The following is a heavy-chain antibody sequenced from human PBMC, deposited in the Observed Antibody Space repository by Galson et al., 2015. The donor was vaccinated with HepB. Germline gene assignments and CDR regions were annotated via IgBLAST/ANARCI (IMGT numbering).Heavy chain of an antibody. V-gene: IGHV7-4-1*02. CDR2: INTNTGNP. D-gene: IGHD6-13*01. CDR3: ARGYFMSSSWYRAEYFQH. CDR1: GYTFTSYA. Sequence: SVKVSCKASGYTFTSYAMNWVRQAPGQGLEWMGWINTNTGNPTYAQGFTGRFVFSLDTSVSTAYLQISSLKAEDTAVYYCARGYFMSSSWYRAEYFQHWGQGTLVTVSS. J-gene: IGHJ1*01.